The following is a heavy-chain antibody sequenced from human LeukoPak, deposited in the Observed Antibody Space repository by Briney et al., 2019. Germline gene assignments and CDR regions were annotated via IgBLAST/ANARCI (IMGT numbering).Heavy chain of an antibody. J-gene: IGHJ6*02. CDR2: INHSGST. CDR1: GGSFSGYY. V-gene: IGHV4-34*01. CDR3: ARGRQQWPYYYYGMDV. Sequence: KASETLSLTCAVYGGSFSGYYWSWIRQPPGKGLEWIGEINHSGSTNYNPSLKSRVTISVDTSKNQFSLKLSSVTAADTAVYYCARGRQQWPYYYYGMDVWGQGTTVTVSS. D-gene: IGHD6-19*01.